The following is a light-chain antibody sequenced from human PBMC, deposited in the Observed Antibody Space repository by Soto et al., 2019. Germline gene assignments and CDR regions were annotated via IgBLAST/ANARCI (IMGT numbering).Light chain of an antibody. Sequence: DIQMTQSPATLSASVGDRVTITCRASQSVSSWLAWYQQKPGNAPKFLMYRASNLERGVPSRFSGSGSGTEFSLTITDLQPDDFATYFCQQYSAFPWTFGQGTKVDVK. CDR3: QQYSAFPWT. CDR1: QSVSSW. J-gene: IGKJ1*01. V-gene: IGKV1-5*03. CDR2: RAS.